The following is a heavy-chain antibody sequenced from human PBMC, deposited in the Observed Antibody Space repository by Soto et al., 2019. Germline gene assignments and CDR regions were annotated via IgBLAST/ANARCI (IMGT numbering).Heavy chain of an antibody. CDR2: ISSSSSYI. CDR3: ARDPYYYDTSGYYY. D-gene: IGHD3-22*01. Sequence: PGGSLILSCAASGFTFSSYSMNWVRQAPGEGLEWVSSISSSSSYIYYADSVKGRFTISRDNAKNSLYLQMNSLRAEDTAVYYCARDPYYYDTSGYYYWGQGTLVTVSS. J-gene: IGHJ4*02. CDR1: GFTFSSYS. V-gene: IGHV3-21*01.